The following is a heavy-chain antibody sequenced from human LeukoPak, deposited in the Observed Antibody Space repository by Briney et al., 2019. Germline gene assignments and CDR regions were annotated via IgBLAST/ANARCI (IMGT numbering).Heavy chain of an antibody. D-gene: IGHD6-19*01. Sequence: GGSLRLSCAASGFTFNNYWMTWVRQAPGKGLEWVANIKRDGSEKSYVDSVRGRFTISRDNAKNSLYLQMNSLRAEDTAVYYCARESVAGSDAFDIWGQGTMVTVSS. CDR3: ARESVAGSDAFDI. V-gene: IGHV3-7*01. J-gene: IGHJ3*02. CDR1: GFTFNNYW. CDR2: IKRDGSEK.